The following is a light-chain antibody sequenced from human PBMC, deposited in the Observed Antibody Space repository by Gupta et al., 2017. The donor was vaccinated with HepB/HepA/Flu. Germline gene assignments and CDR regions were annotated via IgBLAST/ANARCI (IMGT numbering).Light chain of an antibody. CDR3: QQSYSSPWT. V-gene: IGKV1-39*01. J-gene: IGKJ1*01. CDR2: TAS. Sequence: DIQMTQSPSSLSASVGDRVTITCRASQSISSYLNWYQQIPGKAPKLLIYTASSLQSGVPSRFSGSGSGTDFTLSISSLQPEDFATYYCQQSYSSPWTFGQGTKVEIK. CDR1: QSISSY.